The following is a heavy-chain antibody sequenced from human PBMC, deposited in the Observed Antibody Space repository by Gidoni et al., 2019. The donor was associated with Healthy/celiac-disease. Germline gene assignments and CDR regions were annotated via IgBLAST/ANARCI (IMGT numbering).Heavy chain of an antibody. CDR1: GYTFTSDG. V-gene: IGHV1-18*01. CDR2: ISAYNGNT. D-gene: IGHD6-19*01. J-gene: IGHJ4*02. Sequence: VQLVQSGAEVKKPGASVRVSCKASGYTFTSDGTSWVGQAPGQGLEWMGWISAYNGNTNYEQKLQGRVTMTTDTSTSTAYMELRSLGSDDTAVDYCASDYSSGWGPDYWGQGTLVTVSS. CDR3: ASDYSSGWGPDY.